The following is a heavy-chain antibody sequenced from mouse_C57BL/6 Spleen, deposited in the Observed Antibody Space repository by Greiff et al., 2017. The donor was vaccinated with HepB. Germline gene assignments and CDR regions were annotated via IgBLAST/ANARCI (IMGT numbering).Heavy chain of an antibody. V-gene: IGHV1-66*01. D-gene: IGHD2-4*01. J-gene: IGHJ3*01. Sequence: QVQLQQSGPELVKPGASVKISCKASGFSFTSYYIHWVKQRPGQGLEWIGCIYPGSGNTKYNEKFQGKTTLTADTSSSPAYMQRSSLTSEDSAVYYCARNDYDDYWGQGTLVTVSA. CDR2: IYPGSGNT. CDR3: ARNDYDDY. CDR1: GFSFTSYY.